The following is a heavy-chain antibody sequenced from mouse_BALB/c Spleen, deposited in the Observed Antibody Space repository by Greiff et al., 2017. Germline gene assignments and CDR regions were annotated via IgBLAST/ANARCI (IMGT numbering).Heavy chain of an antibody. V-gene: IGHV10-3*03. CDR3: VREDYDYDGFAY. D-gene: IGHD2-4*01. J-gene: IGHJ3*01. CDR2: IRSKSNNYAT. Sequence: EVQLVESGGGLVQPKGSLKLSCAASGFTFNTYAMHWVCQAPGKGLEWVARIRSKSNNYATYYADSVKDRFTISRDDSQSMLYLQMNNLKTEDTAMYYCVREDYDYDGFAYWGQGTLVTVSA. CDR1: GFTFNTYA.